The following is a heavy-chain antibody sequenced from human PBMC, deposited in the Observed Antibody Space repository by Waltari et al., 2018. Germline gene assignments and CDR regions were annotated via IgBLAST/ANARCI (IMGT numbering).Heavy chain of an antibody. V-gene: IGHV1-8*01. CDR2: MNPTMGRE. D-gene: IGHD3-10*01. CDR1: GYIFTNYD. J-gene: IGHJ6*02. Sequence: QVQLVQSGAEVKIPGASVKVSCKASGYIFTNYDITWVRQATGQELQWTGGMNPTMGREGQADTVYSRVTLTRVASMNTAYMVLTVLTSEDTAIYYFARGYWGGNPYHYDMDVWGQGTTVTVSS. CDR3: ARGYWGGNPYHYDMDV.